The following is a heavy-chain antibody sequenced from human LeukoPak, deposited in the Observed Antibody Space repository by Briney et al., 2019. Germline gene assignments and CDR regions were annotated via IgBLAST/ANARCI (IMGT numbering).Heavy chain of an antibody. CDR2: IRYDGSNK. D-gene: IGHD3-10*01. Sequence: GGSLRLSCAASGFTFSSYVMHWVRQAPGKGLEWVTFIRYDGSNKYYADSVKGRFTISRDNSKNTLYLQMNSLRAEDTAVYYCAKDPLWFGEKHLDHAFDIWGQGTMVTVSS. CDR1: GFTFSSYV. J-gene: IGHJ3*02. V-gene: IGHV3-30*02. CDR3: AKDPLWFGEKHLDHAFDI.